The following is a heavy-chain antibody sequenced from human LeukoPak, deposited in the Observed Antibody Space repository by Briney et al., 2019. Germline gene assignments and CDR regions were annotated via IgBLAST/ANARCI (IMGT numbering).Heavy chain of an antibody. V-gene: IGHV4-34*01. CDR1: GGSFSGYY. J-gene: IGHJ3*02. Sequence: SETLSLTCAVYGGSFSGYYWSWIRQPPGKGLEWIGEINHSGSTNYNPSLKSRVTISVDTSKNQFSLKLSSVTAADTAVYYCARWRCSSTSCYENDAFDIWGLGTMVTVSS. D-gene: IGHD2-2*01. CDR3: ARWRCSSTSCYENDAFDI. CDR2: INHSGST.